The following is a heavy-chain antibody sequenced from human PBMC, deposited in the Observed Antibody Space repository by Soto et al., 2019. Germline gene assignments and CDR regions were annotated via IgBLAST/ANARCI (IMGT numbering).Heavy chain of an antibody. CDR3: ARGPFRPSAMDV. J-gene: IGHJ6*02. D-gene: IGHD3-10*01. Sequence: RSLTCTVSGXSVSSGSYYWSWIRQPPGKGLEWIGYIYYSGSTNYNPSLKSRVTISVDTSKNQFSLKLSSVTSEDTAIYYCARGPFRPSAMDVWGQGTTVTVSS. CDR1: GXSVSSGSYY. V-gene: IGHV4-61*01. CDR2: IYYSGST.